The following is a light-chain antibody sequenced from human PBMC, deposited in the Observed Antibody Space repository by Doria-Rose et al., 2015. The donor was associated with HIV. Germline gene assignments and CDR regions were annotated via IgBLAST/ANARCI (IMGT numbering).Light chain of an antibody. CDR2: WAS. CDR1: QSLLYTSKNY. J-gene: IGKJ3*01. Sequence: QSPESLGMSLGERATLNCKSNQSLLYTSKNYLAWYQQKPGQPPKLLIYWASTRQSGVPARFSGSGPGTDFTLTISSLEAEDVAVYYCQQYYDTPSFGPGTTVDIK. V-gene: IGKV4-1*01. CDR3: QQYYDTPS.